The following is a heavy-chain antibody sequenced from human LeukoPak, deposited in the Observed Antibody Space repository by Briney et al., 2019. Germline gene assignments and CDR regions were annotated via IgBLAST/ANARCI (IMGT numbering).Heavy chain of an antibody. D-gene: IGHD3-10*01. CDR2: IKQDGREK. CDR1: GFTFSSYW. Sequence: GGSLRLSCAASGFTFSSYWMSWVRQAPGKGLEWVANIKQDGREKYYVDSVKGRFTISRDNAKNSMYLLMNSLRVEDTAVYYCVRDVLYYYGAERLFWFDPWGQGTLVTVSS. J-gene: IGHJ5*02. CDR3: VRDVLYYYGAERLFWFDP. V-gene: IGHV3-7*01.